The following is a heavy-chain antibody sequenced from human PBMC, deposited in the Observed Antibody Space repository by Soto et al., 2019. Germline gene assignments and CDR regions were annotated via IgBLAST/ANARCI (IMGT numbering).Heavy chain of an antibody. Sequence: SETLSLTCAVYGGSFSGYYWSWIRQPPGKGLEWIGEINHSGSTNYNPSLKSRVTISVDTSKNQFSLKLSSVTAADTAVYYCARFVPPKTYGMDVWGQGTTVTVSS. CDR1: GGSFSGYY. V-gene: IGHV4-34*01. CDR3: ARFVPPKTYGMDV. J-gene: IGHJ6*02. CDR2: INHSGST.